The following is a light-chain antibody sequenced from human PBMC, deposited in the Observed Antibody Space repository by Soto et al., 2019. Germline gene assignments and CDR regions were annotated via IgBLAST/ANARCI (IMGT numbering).Light chain of an antibody. V-gene: IGLV2-23*02. CDR2: EVT. CDR1: RSDVGSYSL. J-gene: IGLJ2*01. CDR3: CSYAGSSTLV. Sequence: QSALTQPASVSGSLGQSITISCTGTRSDVGSYSLVSWYQQYPGKVPKLMIFEVTKRPSGVGNRFSGSKSGNTASLTISGLQAEDEADYYCCSYAGSSTLVFGGGTKVTVL.